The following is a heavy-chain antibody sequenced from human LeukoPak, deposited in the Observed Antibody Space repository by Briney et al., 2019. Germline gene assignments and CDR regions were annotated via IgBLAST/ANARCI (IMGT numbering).Heavy chain of an antibody. CDR3: AKDQGGYYGSGSYSPLDY. D-gene: IGHD3-10*01. Sequence: GGSLRLSCAASGLTFSSYGMHWVRQAPGKGLEWVALISYDGTDKYYADSVKGRFTISRDNSKNTLNLQMDSLRPEDTAVYYCAKDQGGYYGSGSYSPLDYWGQGTLDTVSS. V-gene: IGHV3-30*18. CDR1: GLTFSSYG. J-gene: IGHJ4*02. CDR2: ISYDGTDK.